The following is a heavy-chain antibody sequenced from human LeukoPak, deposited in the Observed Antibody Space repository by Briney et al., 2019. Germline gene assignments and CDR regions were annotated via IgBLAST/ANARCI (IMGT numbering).Heavy chain of an antibody. D-gene: IGHD6-13*01. J-gene: IGHJ6*02. CDR3: ARPSAAASPYYGMDV. V-gene: IGHV4-4*07. Sequence: PSETLSLTCTVSGGSTSSYYWSWIRQPAGKGLEWIRRIYSSGSTNYNPSLKSRVTISVDTSKNQFSLKLSFVTAADTAVYYCARPSAAASPYYGMDVWGQGTTVTVSS. CDR2: IYSSGST. CDR1: GGSTSSYY.